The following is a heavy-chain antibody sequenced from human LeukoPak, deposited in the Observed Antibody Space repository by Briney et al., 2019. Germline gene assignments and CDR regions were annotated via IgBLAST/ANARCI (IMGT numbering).Heavy chain of an antibody. CDR3: ARGFGRGGFFDY. CDR2: INSDGSST. J-gene: IGHJ4*02. V-gene: IGHV3-74*01. Sequence: GGSLRLSCAASGFTFSSYWMHWVRHAPGKGLVWVSRINSDGSSTSYADSVKGRFTISRDNAKNTLYLQMNSLRAEDTAVYYCARGFGRGGFFDYWGQGTLVTVSS. CDR1: GFTFSSYW. D-gene: IGHD3-16*01.